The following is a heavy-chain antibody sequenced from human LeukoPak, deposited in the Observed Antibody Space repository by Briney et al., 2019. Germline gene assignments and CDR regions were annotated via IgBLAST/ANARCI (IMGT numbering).Heavy chain of an antibody. V-gene: IGHV7-4-1*02. J-gene: IGHJ3*02. Sequence: GASVKVSCKASGYTFTSYAMNWVRQAPGQGLEWMGWINTNTGNPTYAQGFTGRFVFSLDTSVSTAYLQISSLKAEDTAVYYCARDLRFREYPGDAFDIWGQGTMVTVSS. CDR1: GYTFTSYA. D-gene: IGHD3-10*01. CDR3: ARDLRFREYPGDAFDI. CDR2: INTNTGNP.